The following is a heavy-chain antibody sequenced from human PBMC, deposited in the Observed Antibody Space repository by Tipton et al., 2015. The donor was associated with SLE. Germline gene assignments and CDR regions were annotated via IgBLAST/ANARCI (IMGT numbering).Heavy chain of an antibody. Sequence: LRLSCTVSGYSISSGYYWGWIRQPPGKGLVWIGTIYHSGSIYYNPSLKSRVTISVDTSKNQFSLKLNSVTAADTAVYYCAVGYCSSVSCQREYFQHWGQGTLVTVSS. CDR3: AVGYCSSVSCQREYFQH. V-gene: IGHV4-38-2*02. D-gene: IGHD2-2*01. CDR2: IYHSGSI. J-gene: IGHJ1*01. CDR1: GYSISSGYY.